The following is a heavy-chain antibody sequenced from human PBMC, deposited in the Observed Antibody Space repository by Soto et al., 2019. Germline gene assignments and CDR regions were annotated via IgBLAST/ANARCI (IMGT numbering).Heavy chain of an antibody. D-gene: IGHD4-4*01. CDR3: ARGDYSNYRFFDY. CDR1: GGSFSGYY. V-gene: IGHV4-34*01. J-gene: IGHJ4*02. CDR2: INHSGST. Sequence: PSETLSLTCAVYGGSFSGYYWSWIRQPPGKGLEWIGEINHSGSTNYNPSLKSRVTISVDTSKNQFSLKLSSVTAADTAVYYCARGDYSNYRFFDYWSQGTLVTVSS.